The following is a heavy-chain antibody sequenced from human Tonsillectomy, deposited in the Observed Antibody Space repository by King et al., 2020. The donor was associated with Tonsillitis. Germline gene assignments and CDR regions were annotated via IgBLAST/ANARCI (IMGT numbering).Heavy chain of an antibody. CDR2: MYYGGTS. Sequence: QLQESGPGVVKPSETLSLTCTVSGGSISSSDDYWAWIRQPPGKGLEWIGYMYYGGTSFYNPSLKSRITISGGTSENRFSLKLSSVTAADTAVYLCARYVSGSFDYWCQGALVTVSS. D-gene: IGHD1-26*01. V-gene: IGHV4-39*01. J-gene: IGHJ4*02. CDR3: ARYVSGSFDY. CDR1: GGSISSSDDY.